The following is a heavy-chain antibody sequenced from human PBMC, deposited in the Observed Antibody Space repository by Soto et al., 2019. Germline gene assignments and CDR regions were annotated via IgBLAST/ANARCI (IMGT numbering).Heavy chain of an antibody. Sequence: ASVKVSCKASGYTFTVCYMHWVRQAPGQGLEWMGWINPNSGGTNYAQKFQGWVTMTRDTSISTAYMELSRLRSDDTAVYYCARDLWEGGNFHGHYYFYGMDVWGRGTTVTVSS. CDR1: GYTFTVCY. D-gene: IGHD2-21*02. CDR2: INPNSGGT. V-gene: IGHV1-2*04. J-gene: IGHJ6*02. CDR3: ARDLWEGGNFHGHYYFYGMDV.